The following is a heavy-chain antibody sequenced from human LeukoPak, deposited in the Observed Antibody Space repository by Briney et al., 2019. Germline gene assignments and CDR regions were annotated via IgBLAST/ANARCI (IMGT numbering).Heavy chain of an antibody. J-gene: IGHJ4*02. V-gene: IGHV4-4*07. CDR1: GASISSYY. Sequence: KPSETLSLTCTVSGASISSYYWSWIRQPAGKGREWIGRIYTSGSTNYNPSLKSRVTMSVDTSKNQFSLKLSSVTSADTAVYYCARESTRMDFDYWEKGTLVTVPS. D-gene: IGHD1-1*01. CDR2: IYTSGST. CDR3: ARESTRMDFDY.